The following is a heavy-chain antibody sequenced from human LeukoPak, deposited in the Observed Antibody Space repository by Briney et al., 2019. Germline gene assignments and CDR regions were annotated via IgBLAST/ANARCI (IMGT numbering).Heavy chain of an antibody. Sequence: SETLSLTCTVSDGSISSHYWSWIRQPPGKGLEWIGYIYYSGSTNYNPSLKSRVTISVDTSKNQFSLKLSSVTAADTAVYYCARGLTVTGEDYWGQGTLVTVSS. CDR1: DGSISSHY. J-gene: IGHJ4*02. D-gene: IGHD4-17*01. V-gene: IGHV4-59*08. CDR3: ARGLTVTGEDY. CDR2: IYYSGST.